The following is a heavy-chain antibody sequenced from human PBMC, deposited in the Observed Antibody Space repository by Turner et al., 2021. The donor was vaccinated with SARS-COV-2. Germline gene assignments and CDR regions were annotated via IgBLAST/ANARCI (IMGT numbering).Heavy chain of an antibody. V-gene: IGHV1-69*01. CDR3: ARDSQQQPMDV. Sequence: QVQLVHAGAEVKKPGSSVKVSCKASGGTLSSYAISWVRQAPGQGLEWMVGIIPIFGTANSAQKFQGRVTVTADESTSTAYMELSSLRSEDTAVYYCARDSQQQPMDVWGQGTTVTVSS. D-gene: IGHD6-13*01. J-gene: IGHJ6*02. CDR2: IIPIFGTA. CDR1: GGTLSSYA.